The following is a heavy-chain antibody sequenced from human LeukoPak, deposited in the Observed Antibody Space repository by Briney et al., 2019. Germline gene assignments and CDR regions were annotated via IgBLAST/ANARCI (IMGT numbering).Heavy chain of an antibody. J-gene: IGHJ6*03. CDR1: GFTFSSYE. V-gene: IGHV3-48*03. Sequence: QPGGSLRLSCAASGFTFSSYEMNWVRQAPGKGLEWVSYISSRGSTIYYAGSVKGRFTVSRDSVKRSLYLQMNSLRAEDTAVYYCARDGNRDGDMDVWGKGTTVTVSS. D-gene: IGHD1-1*01. CDR2: ISSRGSTI. CDR3: ARDGNRDGDMDV.